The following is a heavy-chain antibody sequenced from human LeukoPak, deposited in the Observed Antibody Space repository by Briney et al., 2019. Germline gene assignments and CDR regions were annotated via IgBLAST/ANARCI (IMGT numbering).Heavy chain of an antibody. Sequence: ASVKVSCKASGYTFTSYYMHWVRQAPGQGLEWMGWINPNSGGTNYAQKFQGRVTMTRDTSISTAYMELSRLRSDDTAVYYCARDRSKRLGIDYWGQGTLVTVSS. CDR1: GYTFTSYY. CDR3: ARDRSKRLGIDY. J-gene: IGHJ4*02. D-gene: IGHD7-27*01. CDR2: INPNSGGT. V-gene: IGHV1-2*02.